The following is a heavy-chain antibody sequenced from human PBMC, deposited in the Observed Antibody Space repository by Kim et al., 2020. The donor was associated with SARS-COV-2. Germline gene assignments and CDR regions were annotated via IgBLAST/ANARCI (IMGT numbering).Heavy chain of an antibody. V-gene: IGHV4-39*07. CDR2: IYYSGST. D-gene: IGHD4-17*01. CDR1: GCSISSSSYY. CDR3: ARDRTTVTIFDY. J-gene: IGHJ4*02. Sequence: SETLSLTCTVSGCSISSSSYYWGWIRQPPGKGLEWIGSIYYSGSTYYNPSLKSRVTISVDTSKNQFSLKLSSVTAADTALYYCARDRTTVTIFDYWGQGTLVTVSS.